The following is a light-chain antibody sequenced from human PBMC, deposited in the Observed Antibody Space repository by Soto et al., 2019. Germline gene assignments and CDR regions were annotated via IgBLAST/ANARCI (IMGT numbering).Light chain of an antibody. Sequence: QSVLTQPPSVSGAPGQRVTISCTGSSSNIGAGYEVLCYQQLPGTAPKLLIYGNSNRPSGVPDRFSGSKSGTSASLASTGLQAEYEADYYCQSYDSSLSGPYVVFGGGTKLTVL. V-gene: IGLV1-40*01. CDR1: SSNIGAGYE. CDR2: GNS. J-gene: IGLJ2*01. CDR3: QSYDSSLSGPYVV.